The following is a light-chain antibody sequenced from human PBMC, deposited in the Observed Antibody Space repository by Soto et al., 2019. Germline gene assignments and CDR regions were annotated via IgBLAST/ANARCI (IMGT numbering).Light chain of an antibody. Sequence: DIQMTQSPSTLSASVGDRVTITCRASQSISSWLAWYQQKPGKAPKLLIYKASSLENGVQSRFSGSGSGTEFTLTITSLQPDDFATYYCQQYNSYPYTFGQGTKLEIK. CDR1: QSISSW. V-gene: IGKV1-5*03. CDR3: QQYNSYPYT. J-gene: IGKJ2*01. CDR2: KAS.